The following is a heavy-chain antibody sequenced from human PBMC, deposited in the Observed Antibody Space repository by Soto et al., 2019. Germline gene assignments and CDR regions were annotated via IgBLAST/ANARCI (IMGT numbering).Heavy chain of an antibody. Sequence: GGSLRLSCAASGFTFSSYGMNWVRQAPEKGLEWVSALSGSGETTYYADSVRGRFSISRDNSKNTLYLQMSSLRGEDTAVYYCAKGTQFFYYYAMDVWGQGTTVTVSS. J-gene: IGHJ6*02. CDR3: AKGTQFFYYYAMDV. V-gene: IGHV3-23*01. CDR1: GFTFSSYG. CDR2: LSGSGETT.